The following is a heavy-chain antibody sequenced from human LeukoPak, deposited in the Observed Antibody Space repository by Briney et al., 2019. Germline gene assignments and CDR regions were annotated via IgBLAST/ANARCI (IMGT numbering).Heavy chain of an antibody. Sequence: SCKASGGTFSSYAISWVRQAPGKGLEWVSAISGSGGSTYYADSVKGRFTISRDNSKNTLYLQMNSLRAEDTAVYYCAKVGATTGAYYFDYWGQGTLVTVSS. CDR1: GGTFSSYA. CDR2: ISGSGGST. J-gene: IGHJ4*02. D-gene: IGHD1-26*01. CDR3: AKVGATTGAYYFDY. V-gene: IGHV3-23*01.